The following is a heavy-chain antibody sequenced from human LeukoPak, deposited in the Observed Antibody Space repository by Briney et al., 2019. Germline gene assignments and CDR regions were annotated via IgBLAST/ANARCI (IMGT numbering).Heavy chain of an antibody. J-gene: IGHJ6*02. D-gene: IGHD2-15*01. CDR3: ARDQCSGGSCYSGSDYYYYYYGMDV. V-gene: IGHV3-30-3*01. Sequence: GGSLRLSCAAPGFTFSSYAMHWVRQAPGKGLEWVAVISYDGSNKYYADSVKGRFTISRDNSKNTLYLQMNSLRAEDTAVYYCARDQCSGGSCYSGSDYYYYYYGMDVWGQGTTVTVSS. CDR1: GFTFSSYA. CDR2: ISYDGSNK.